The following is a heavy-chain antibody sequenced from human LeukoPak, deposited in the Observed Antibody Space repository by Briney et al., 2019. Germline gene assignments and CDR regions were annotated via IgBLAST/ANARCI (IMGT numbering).Heavy chain of an antibody. V-gene: IGHV4-59*01. CDR2: IYYSGST. CDR1: GGSITSYY. J-gene: IGHJ6*02. D-gene: IGHD3-9*01. Sequence: SETLSLTCTVSGGSITSYYWSWIRQPPGKGLEWIGYIYYSGSTNYNPSLKSRVTISVDTSKNQFSLKLSSVTAADTAVYYCARVPPYFDWLPSYYYYYGMDVWGQGTTVTVSS. CDR3: ARVPPYFDWLPSYYYYYGMDV.